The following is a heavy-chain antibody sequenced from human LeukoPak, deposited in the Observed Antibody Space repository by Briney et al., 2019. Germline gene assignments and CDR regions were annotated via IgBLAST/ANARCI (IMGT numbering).Heavy chain of an antibody. V-gene: IGHV3-30*02. D-gene: IGHD6-13*01. Sequence: GGSLRLSCAASGFTFSSYSMNWVRQAPGKGLEWVAFIRYDGSNKYYADSVKGRFTISRDNSKNTLYLQMNSLRAEDTAVYYCAKDPRSAAAGGNWFDPWGQGTLVTVSS. CDR2: IRYDGSNK. CDR1: GFTFSSYS. J-gene: IGHJ5*02. CDR3: AKDPRSAAAGGNWFDP.